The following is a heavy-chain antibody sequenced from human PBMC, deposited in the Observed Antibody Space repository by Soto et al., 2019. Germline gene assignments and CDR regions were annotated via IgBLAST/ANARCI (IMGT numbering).Heavy chain of an antibody. D-gene: IGHD6-6*01. CDR2: IYPGDSDT. CDR1: GYSFTSYW. CDR3: ARGGYSSSSWVYYYYYMDV. Sequence: EVQLVQSGAEVKKPGESLKISCKGSGYSFTSYWIGWVRQMPGKGLEWMGIIYPGDSDTRYSPSFQGQVTISADKSISTAYLQWSSLKAPDTAMYYCARGGYSSSSWVYYYYYMDVWGKGTTVTVSS. V-gene: IGHV5-51*03. J-gene: IGHJ6*03.